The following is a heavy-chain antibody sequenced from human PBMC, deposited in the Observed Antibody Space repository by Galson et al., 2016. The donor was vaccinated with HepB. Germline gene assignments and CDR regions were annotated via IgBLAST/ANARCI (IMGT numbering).Heavy chain of an antibody. CDR3: ARDPARLDY. Sequence: SLRLSCAASGFTFSDFYMSWIQQAPGKGLEWVSYISSSGNTIYYAYSVKGRFTISRDNAKNSLYLEMNSLRADGTAVYYCARDPARLDYWGQGALVTVSS. CDR2: ISSSGNTI. V-gene: IGHV3-11*01. CDR1: GFTFSDFY. D-gene: IGHD6-6*01. J-gene: IGHJ4*02.